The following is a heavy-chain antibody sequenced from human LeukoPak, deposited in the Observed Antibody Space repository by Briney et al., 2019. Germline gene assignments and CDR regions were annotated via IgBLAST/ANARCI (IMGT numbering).Heavy chain of an antibody. CDR1: GLTLSSYW. CDR3: TREGEPYCSGGSCYYRRGWVDY. Sequence: GGSLRLSCAASGLTLSSYWMTWVRQAPGKGLEWVANIKEDGSEKYYVDSVKGRFTISRDNAKNSLYLQMNSLRVEDTAVYYCTREGEPYCSGGSCYYRRGWVDYWGQGTLVTVSS. V-gene: IGHV3-7*01. D-gene: IGHD2-15*01. J-gene: IGHJ4*02. CDR2: IKEDGSEK.